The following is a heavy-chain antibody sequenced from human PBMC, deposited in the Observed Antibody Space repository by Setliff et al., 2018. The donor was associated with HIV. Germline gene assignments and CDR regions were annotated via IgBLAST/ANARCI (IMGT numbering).Heavy chain of an antibody. D-gene: IGHD2-21*01. Sequence: SETLSLTCTVSGGSISSYYWSWVRQTPGKGLEWIGYVLSSGSATYNPSLKSRVAMSVDTSRNQFSLSLASPTAADTAVYYCARGILFFYYMDIWGRGTTVTVSS. J-gene: IGHJ6*03. CDR1: GGSISSYY. CDR2: VLSSGSA. CDR3: ARGILFFYYMDI. V-gene: IGHV4-59*08.